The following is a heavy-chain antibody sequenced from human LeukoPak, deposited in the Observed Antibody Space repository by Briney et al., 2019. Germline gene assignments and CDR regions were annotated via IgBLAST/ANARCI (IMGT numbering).Heavy chain of an antibody. CDR2: IKQDGSEK. D-gene: IGHD3-9*01. CDR3: AKDGGEYYDILTGYYPRLYYMDV. J-gene: IGHJ6*03. Sequence: GGSLRLSCAASGFTFSSYWMSWVRQAPGKGLEWVANIKQDGSEKYYVDSVKGRFTISRDSSKNTLYLQMNSLRAGDAAVYYCAKDGGEYYDILTGYYPRLYYMDVWGKGTTVTISS. V-gene: IGHV3-7*03. CDR1: GFTFSSYW.